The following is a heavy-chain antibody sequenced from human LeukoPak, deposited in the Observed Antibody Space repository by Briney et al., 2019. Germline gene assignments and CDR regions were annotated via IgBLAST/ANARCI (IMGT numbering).Heavy chain of an antibody. V-gene: IGHV6-1*01. CDR1: GDSVSSNSAA. Sequence: SQTLSLTCAISGDSVSSNSAAWHWIRQSPSRGLEWLGRTYYRSKWYNDYAVSVKSRITINPDTSKNQFSLQLNSVTPEDTAVYYCARDGEGSGSPGSGFDPWGQGTLVTVSS. CDR3: ARDGEGSGSPGSGFDP. J-gene: IGHJ5*02. D-gene: IGHD1-26*01. CDR2: TYYRSKWYN.